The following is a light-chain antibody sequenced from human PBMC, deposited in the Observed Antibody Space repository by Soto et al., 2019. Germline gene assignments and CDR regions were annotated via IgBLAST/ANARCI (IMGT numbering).Light chain of an antibody. V-gene: IGKV3D-20*02. CDR2: GAF. CDR3: QQRSNWPPTWT. Sequence: EIVLTQSPGTLSLSPGERATLYCKASQSVSNSYLAWYQQKPGQAPRLLIYGAFSRATDAPDRFSGSESGTDFTLTIDRLAPEDFAVYYCQQRSNWPPTWTFGQGTKV. J-gene: IGKJ1*01. CDR1: QSVSNSY.